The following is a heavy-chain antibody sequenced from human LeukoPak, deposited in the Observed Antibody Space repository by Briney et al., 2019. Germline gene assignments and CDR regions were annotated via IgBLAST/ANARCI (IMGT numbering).Heavy chain of an antibody. Sequence: GGSLRLSCAASGFTFSSYAMSWVRQAPGKGLEWVSAISGSGGSTYYADSVKGRFTISRDTSKNTLYLQMNSLRAEDTAVYYCAKYGGGSSGWSLFDYWGQGTLVTVSS. D-gene: IGHD6-19*01. CDR3: AKYGGGSSGWSLFDY. CDR1: GFTFSSYA. J-gene: IGHJ4*02. V-gene: IGHV3-23*01. CDR2: ISGSGGST.